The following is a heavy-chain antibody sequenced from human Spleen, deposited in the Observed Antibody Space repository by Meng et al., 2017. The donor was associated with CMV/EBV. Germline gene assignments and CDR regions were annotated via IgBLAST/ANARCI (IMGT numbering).Heavy chain of an antibody. CDR2: ITWDGTNT. J-gene: IGHJ4*02. D-gene: IGHD6-6*01. CDR1: GFTFDDYT. V-gene: IGHV3-43*01. Sequence: GGSLRLSCAASGFTFDDYTMHWVRQSPGKGLEWVSLITWDGTNTYYADSVKGRFTISRDNAKNSLYLQMNSLRAEDTALYYCAKGGVAALIFDYWGQGTLVTVSS. CDR3: AKGGVAALIFDY.